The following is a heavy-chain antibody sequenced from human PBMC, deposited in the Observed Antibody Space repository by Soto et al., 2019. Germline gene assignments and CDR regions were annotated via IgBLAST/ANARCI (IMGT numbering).Heavy chain of an antibody. V-gene: IGHV3-7*01. CDR3: SRDVVVGAKALNY. J-gene: IGHJ4*02. CDR1: GFTFSNYW. Sequence: VGSLRLSCAASGFTFSNYWMTWVRQAPGKGLEWVANIKEDGSEKHYVDSVKGRFTISRDNAKNSLYLQMNSLRVEDTAVYFCSRDVVVGAKALNYWGQGAPVTVSS. CDR2: IKEDGSEK. D-gene: IGHD2-15*01.